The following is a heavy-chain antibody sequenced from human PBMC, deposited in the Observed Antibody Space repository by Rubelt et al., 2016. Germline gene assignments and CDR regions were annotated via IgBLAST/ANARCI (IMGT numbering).Heavy chain of an antibody. V-gene: IGHV3-53*05. Sequence: SGFTVSSNYMSWIRQAPGKGLEWVSVIYSGGSTYYADSVKGRFTISRDNSKNTLYLQMNSLRAEDTAVYYCARDLEYCSGGSCYKPLNCYYYGMDVWGQGTTVTVSS. CDR3: ARDLEYCSGGSCYKPLNCYYYGMDV. CDR1: GFTVSSNY. D-gene: IGHD2-15*01. J-gene: IGHJ6*02. CDR2: IYSGGST.